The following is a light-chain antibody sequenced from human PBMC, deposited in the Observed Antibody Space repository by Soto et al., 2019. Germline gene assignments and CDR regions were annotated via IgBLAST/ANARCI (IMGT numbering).Light chain of an antibody. CDR2: NTY. CDR3: AAWDDSLNGPV. Sequence: QSVLTQPPSASGTPGQRVTISCSGGSSNLGSNSGNWYQQLPGTAPKLLIYNTYQRPLGVPDRFSGSKSGTSASLAISGLQSEDEGDYFCAAWDDSLNGPVFGGGTKLTVL. J-gene: IGLJ3*02. CDR1: SSNLGSNS. V-gene: IGLV1-44*01.